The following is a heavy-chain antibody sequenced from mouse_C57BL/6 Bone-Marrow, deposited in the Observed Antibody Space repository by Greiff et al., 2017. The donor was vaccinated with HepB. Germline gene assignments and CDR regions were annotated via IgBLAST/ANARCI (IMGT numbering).Heavy chain of an antibody. D-gene: IGHD2-5*01. CDR3: ARYSNYVWYFDV. V-gene: IGHV14-3*01. CDR2: IDPANGNT. CDR1: GFNIKNTY. Sequence: VQLQQSGAELVKPGASVKLSCTASGFNIKNTYMHWVKQRPEQGLEWIGRIDPANGNTKYAPKFQGKATITADTSSNTAYLHLTSLTSEDTAIYYCARYSNYVWYFDVWGTGTTVTVSS. J-gene: IGHJ1*03.